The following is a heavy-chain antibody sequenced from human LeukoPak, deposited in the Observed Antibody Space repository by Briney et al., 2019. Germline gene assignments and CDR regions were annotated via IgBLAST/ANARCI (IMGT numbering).Heavy chain of an antibody. CDR1: GFTFSSYS. CDR2: ISSSSSTI. D-gene: IGHD4-17*01. Sequence: GGSLRLSCAASGFTFSSYSMNWVRQAPGKGLEWVSYISSSSSTIYYADSVKGRFTISRDNAKNSLYLQMNSLRAEDTAVYYCARDDYGDYSPYYYGMDVWGQGTTVTVSS. J-gene: IGHJ6*02. CDR3: ARDDYGDYSPYYYGMDV. V-gene: IGHV3-48*04.